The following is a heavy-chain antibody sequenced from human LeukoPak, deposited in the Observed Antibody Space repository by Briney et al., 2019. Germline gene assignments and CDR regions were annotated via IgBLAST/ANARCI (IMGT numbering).Heavy chain of an antibody. Sequence: ASVKVSCKASGGTFSSYAISWVRQAPGQGLEWMGGIIPIFGTANYAQKFQGRVTITADKSTSTAYMELSSLRSEDTAVYYCARLYSSSWYGNDYWGQGTLVTVSS. CDR1: GGTFSSYA. CDR2: IIPIFGTA. CDR3: ARLYSSSWYGNDY. V-gene: IGHV1-69*06. J-gene: IGHJ4*02. D-gene: IGHD6-13*01.